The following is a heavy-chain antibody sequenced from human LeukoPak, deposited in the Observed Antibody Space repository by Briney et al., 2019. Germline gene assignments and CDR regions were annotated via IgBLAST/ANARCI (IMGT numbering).Heavy chain of an antibody. CDR3: AKGGSSSVLWVAFDI. D-gene: IGHD6-6*01. CDR1: GFTFDDYA. J-gene: IGHJ3*02. CDR2: ISWNSGSI. V-gene: IGHV3-9*03. Sequence: GGSLRLSCAASGFTFDDYAMHWVRQAPGKGLGWVSGISWNSGSIGYADSVKGRFTISRDNAKNSLYLQMNSLRAEDMALYYCAKGGSSSVLWVAFDIWGQGTMVTVSS.